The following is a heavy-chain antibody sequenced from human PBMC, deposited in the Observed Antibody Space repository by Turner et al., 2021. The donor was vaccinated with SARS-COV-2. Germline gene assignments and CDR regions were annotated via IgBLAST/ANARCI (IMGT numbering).Heavy chain of an antibody. CDR3: TRVPSGGWFDP. Sequence: QVQLQESGPGLVKPSETLSLTCTVSGGSLSNYFWSWIRQPAGKGLEWIGRIYTSGLTDYNPSHKSRVTMSVDTSKNKLSLRLTSVTAADTAVYYCTRVPSGGWFDPWGQGTLVSVSS. V-gene: IGHV4-4*07. CDR2: IYTSGLT. D-gene: IGHD3-3*01. J-gene: IGHJ5*02. CDR1: GGSLSNYF.